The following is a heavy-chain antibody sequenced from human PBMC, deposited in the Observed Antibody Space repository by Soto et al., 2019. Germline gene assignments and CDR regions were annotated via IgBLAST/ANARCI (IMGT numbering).Heavy chain of an antibody. J-gene: IGHJ4*03. CDR2: IYPGDSDI. Sequence: GESLKISCKASGYDFTNYWIAWVRQAPGRGLEWMGMIYPGDSDIRYNPSFRGRVTISADKSITSAFVQWGSLKASDSAIYYCARFRAPRRQLISMSFHLWGLGTLVTVSS. D-gene: IGHD6-13*01. CDR1: GYDFTNYW. V-gene: IGHV5-51*01. CDR3: ARFRAPRRQLISMSFHL.